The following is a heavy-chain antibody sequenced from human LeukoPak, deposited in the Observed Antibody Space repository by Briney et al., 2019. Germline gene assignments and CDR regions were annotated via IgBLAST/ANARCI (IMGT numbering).Heavy chain of an antibody. CDR3: ARLGSGSYYFDY. J-gene: IGHJ4*02. Sequence: SETLSLTCSVSGGFISRSNYYWGWIRQPPGKGLEWIGSIFYSGSTYYNPSLKSRVTMSVDTSKNQFSLKLSSVTAADTAVYYCARLGSGSYYFDYWGQGTLVTVSS. D-gene: IGHD1-26*01. CDR2: IFYSGST. CDR1: GGFISRSNYY. V-gene: IGHV4-39*07.